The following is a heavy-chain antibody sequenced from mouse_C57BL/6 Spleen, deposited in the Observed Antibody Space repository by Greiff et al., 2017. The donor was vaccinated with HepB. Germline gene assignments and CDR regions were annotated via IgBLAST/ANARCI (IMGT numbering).Heavy chain of an antibody. J-gene: IGHJ3*01. V-gene: IGHV5-9*01. D-gene: IGHD2-4*01. CDR2: ISGGGGNT. CDR1: GFTFSSYT. Sequence: DVQLVESGGDLVKPGGSLKLSCAASGFTFSSYTMSWVRQTPEKRLEWVATISGGGGNTYYPDSVKGRFTISRDNAKNTLYLQMSSLRSEDTALYYCARQGIYYDYEGFAYWGQGTLVTVSA. CDR3: ARQGIYYDYEGFAY.